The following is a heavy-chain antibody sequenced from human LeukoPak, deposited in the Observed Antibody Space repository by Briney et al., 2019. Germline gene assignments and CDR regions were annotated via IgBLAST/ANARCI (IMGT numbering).Heavy chain of an antibody. D-gene: IGHD3-9*01. CDR1: GYTFTSYY. Sequence: ASVKVSCKASGYTFTSYYMHWLRQAPGQGPEWMGIINPIGGSTSYAQKFQGRVTMTRDTSTSTVYMELSSLRSEDTAVYYCARNSLPSYDILTGYLQPADYWGQGTLVTVSS. CDR2: INPIGGST. V-gene: IGHV1-46*01. J-gene: IGHJ4*02. CDR3: ARNSLPSYDILTGYLQPADY.